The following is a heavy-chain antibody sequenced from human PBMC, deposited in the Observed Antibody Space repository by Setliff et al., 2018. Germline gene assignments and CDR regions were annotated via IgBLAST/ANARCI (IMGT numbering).Heavy chain of an antibody. CDR3: AKTAHHYESSGYYYDPYFYYMDV. J-gene: IGHJ6*03. CDR1: GFTFSSYS. CDR2: ISYSSGSI. V-gene: IGHV3-48*01. D-gene: IGHD3-22*01. Sequence: LRLSCEASGFTFSSYSMNWVRQAPGKGLEWVAHISYSSGSISYADSVKGRFTISRDNSKNTLYLQMNSLRAEDTAVYYCAKTAHHYESSGYYYDPYFYYMDVWGKGTTVTVSS.